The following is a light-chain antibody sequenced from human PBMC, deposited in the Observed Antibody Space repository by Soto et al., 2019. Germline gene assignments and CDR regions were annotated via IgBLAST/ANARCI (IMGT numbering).Light chain of an antibody. CDR1: QNIKTY. V-gene: IGKV1-39*01. CDR3: QQSFSSPPLT. J-gene: IGKJ1*01. Sequence: DIQMTQSPSSLSASVGDSVTITCRASQNIKTYLNWYQQKPGKDPNLLIYAASSLHSGVPSRFSGSGSGTDFTLTISSLQPEDYATYYCQQSFSSPPLTFGQGTTVEIK. CDR2: AAS.